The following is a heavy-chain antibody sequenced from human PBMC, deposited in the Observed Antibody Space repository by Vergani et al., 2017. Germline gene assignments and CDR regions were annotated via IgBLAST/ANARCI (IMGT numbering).Heavy chain of an antibody. V-gene: IGHV3-73*01. CDR1: GFTFSGSA. Sequence: EVQLVESGGGLIQPGGSLRLSCAASGFTFSGSAMHWVRPASGKGLEWVGRIRSKANSYATAYAASVKGRFTLARDDSKNTAYLQMNSLKTEDTAVSYCTRHVSRGSSAGDTDYWGQGTLVTVSS. J-gene: IGHJ4*02. D-gene: IGHD6-25*01. CDR2: IRSKANSYAT. CDR3: TRHVSRGSSAGDTDY.